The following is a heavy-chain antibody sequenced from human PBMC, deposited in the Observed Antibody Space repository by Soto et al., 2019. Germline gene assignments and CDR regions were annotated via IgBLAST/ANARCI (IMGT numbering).Heavy chain of an antibody. CDR1: GGSFSGYY. J-gene: IGHJ4*02. V-gene: IGHV4-34*01. CDR3: ARGRGYGVGY. D-gene: IGHD4-17*01. Sequence: QVQLQQWGAGLLKPSETLSLTCAVYGGSFSGYYWSWIRQPPGKGLEWIGEINHSGSTNYNPSLKRRVTISVDTSKNQFSLKLSSVTAADTAVYYCARGRGYGVGYWGQGTLVTVSS. CDR2: INHSGST.